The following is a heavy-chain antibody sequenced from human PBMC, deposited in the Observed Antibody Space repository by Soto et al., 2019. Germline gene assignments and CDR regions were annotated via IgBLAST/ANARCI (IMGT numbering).Heavy chain of an antibody. CDR3: ARGVSGTYTNTIDY. CDR2: ISSSSSTI. D-gene: IGHD3-10*01. Sequence: HPGGSMRLSCAASGVTFSSYSMNWVRQAPGKGLEWVSYISSSSSTIYYADSVKGRFTVSRDNAKNSLYLQMNSLRDEDTAVYYCARGVSGTYTNTIDYWGQGTLVTVSS. V-gene: IGHV3-48*02. CDR1: GVTFSSYS. J-gene: IGHJ4*02.